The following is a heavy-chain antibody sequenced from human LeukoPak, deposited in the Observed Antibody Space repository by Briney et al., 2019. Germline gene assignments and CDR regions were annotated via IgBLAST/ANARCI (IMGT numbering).Heavy chain of an antibody. CDR2: INHNGNVN. D-gene: IGHD2-21*01. J-gene: IGHJ6*02. V-gene: IGHV3-7*03. CDR3: ARGGDLDV. Sequence: GGSLRLSCAASGFTFSSYWMNWARQAPGKGLEWVASINHNGNVNYYVDSVKGRFTISRDNAKNSLYLQMSNLRAEDTAVYFCARGGDLDVWGQGATVTVSS. CDR1: GFTFSSYW.